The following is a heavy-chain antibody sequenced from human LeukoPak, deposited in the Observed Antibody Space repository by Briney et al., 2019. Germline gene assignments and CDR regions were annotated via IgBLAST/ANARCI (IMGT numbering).Heavy chain of an antibody. V-gene: IGHV4-59*01. CDR2: IYYSGST. J-gene: IGHJ2*01. CDR1: GGSISSYY. Sequence: SETLSLTCTVSGGSISSYYWSWIRQPPGKGLEWIGYIYYSGSTNYNPSLKSRVTISVDTSKNQFSLKLSSVTAADTAVYYCARVKGYSYKYWYCDLWGRGTLVTVSS. CDR3: ARVKGYSYKYWYCDL. D-gene: IGHD5-18*01.